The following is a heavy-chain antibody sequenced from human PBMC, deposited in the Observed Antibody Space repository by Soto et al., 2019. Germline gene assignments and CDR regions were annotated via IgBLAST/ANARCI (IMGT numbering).Heavy chain of an antibody. V-gene: IGHV4-30-4*01. CDR1: GGSISSGDYY. J-gene: IGHJ4*02. Sequence: SETLSLTCTVSGGSISSGDYYWSWIRQPPGKGLEWIGYIYYSGSTYYNPSLKSRVTISVDTSKNQFSLKLSSVTAADTAMYYCATAPNYGDYTWRNWGQGTLVTAPQ. D-gene: IGHD4-17*01. CDR2: IYYSGST. CDR3: ATAPNYGDYTWRN.